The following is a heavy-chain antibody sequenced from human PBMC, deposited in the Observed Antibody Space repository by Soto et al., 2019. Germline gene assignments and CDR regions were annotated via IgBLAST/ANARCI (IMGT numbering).Heavy chain of an antibody. D-gene: IGHD2-2*02. CDR3: AKNLGYCSSTSCYMDFDY. J-gene: IGHJ4*02. Sequence: PGGSLRLSCAASGFTFSSYAMSWVRQAPGKGLEWVSSISGSVGSTYYADSVKGRFTISRDNSKNTLYLQMNSLRAEDTAVYYCAKNLGYCSSTSCYMDFDYWGQGTLVTVSS. CDR2: ISGSVGST. V-gene: IGHV3-23*01. CDR1: GFTFSSYA.